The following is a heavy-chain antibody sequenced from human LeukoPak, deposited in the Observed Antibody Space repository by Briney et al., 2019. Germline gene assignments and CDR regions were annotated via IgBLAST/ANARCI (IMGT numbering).Heavy chain of an antibody. CDR1: GFTFSSYA. Sequence: GGSLRLSCAASGFTFSSYAMSWVRQAPGKGLEWVSYISSSGSTIYYADSVKGRFTISRDNAKNSLYLQMNSLRAEDTAVYYCARAQSTMVRGVITDPYYYYGMDVWGQGTTVTVSS. CDR2: ISSSGSTI. D-gene: IGHD3-10*01. V-gene: IGHV3-48*04. J-gene: IGHJ6*02. CDR3: ARAQSTMVRGVITDPYYYYGMDV.